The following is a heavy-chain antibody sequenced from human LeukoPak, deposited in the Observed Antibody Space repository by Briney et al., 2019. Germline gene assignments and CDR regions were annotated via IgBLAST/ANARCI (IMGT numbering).Heavy chain of an antibody. CDR1: GGSISSYY. CDR2: IYTSGIT. J-gene: IGHJ4*02. CDR3: ARRLDD. V-gene: IGHV4-4*08. Sequence: SETLSLTCIVSGGSISSYYWSWIRQPPGKGLEWIGYIYTSGITNYNPSLKSRVTISVDTSKNQFSLKLTSVTAADTAVYYCARRLDDWGQGTLVTVSS.